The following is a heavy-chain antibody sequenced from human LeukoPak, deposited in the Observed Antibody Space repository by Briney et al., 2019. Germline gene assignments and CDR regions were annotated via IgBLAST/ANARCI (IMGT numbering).Heavy chain of an antibody. J-gene: IGHJ4*02. Sequence: GGSLRLSCVASGFTFDDYTMHWVRQAPGKGLEWVSLISWDGGSTYYADSVKGRFTISRDNSKNSLYLQMNSLRTEDTALYYCAKSSSSWYYFDYWGQGTLVTVSS. CDR3: AKSSSSWYYFDY. CDR2: ISWDGGST. D-gene: IGHD6-13*01. CDR1: GFTFDDYT. V-gene: IGHV3-43*01.